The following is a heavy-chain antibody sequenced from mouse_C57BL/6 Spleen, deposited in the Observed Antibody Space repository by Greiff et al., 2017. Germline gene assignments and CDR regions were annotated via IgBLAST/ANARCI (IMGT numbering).Heavy chain of an antibody. CDR3: ARYYGSSSWYFDV. CDR2: INPSTGGT. CDR1: GYSFTGYY. V-gene: IGHV1-42*01. J-gene: IGHJ1*03. Sequence: EVQLQQSGPELVKPGASVKISCKASGYSFTGYYMNWVKQSPEKSLEWIGEINPSTGGTTYNQKFKAKATLTVAKSSSTAYMQRKSLTSEDSAVYYCARYYGSSSWYFDVWGTGTPVTVSA. D-gene: IGHD1-1*01.